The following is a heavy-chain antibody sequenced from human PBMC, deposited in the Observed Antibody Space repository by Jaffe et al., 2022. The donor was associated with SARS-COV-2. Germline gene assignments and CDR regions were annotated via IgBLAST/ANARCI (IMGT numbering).Heavy chain of an antibody. D-gene: IGHD2-15*01. J-gene: IGHJ5*02. CDR3: TRDIGWNWFDP. Sequence: EVQLVESGGGLVQPGRSLRLSCTASGFTFGDYAMSWFRQAPGKGLEWVGFIRSKAYGGTTEYAASVKGRFTISRDDSKSIAYLQMNSLKTEDTAVYYCTRDIGWNWFDPWGQGTLVTVSS. CDR1: GFTFGDYA. CDR2: IRSKAYGGTT. V-gene: IGHV3-49*03.